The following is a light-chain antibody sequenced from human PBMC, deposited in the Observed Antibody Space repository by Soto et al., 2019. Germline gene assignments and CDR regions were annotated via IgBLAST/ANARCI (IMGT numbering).Light chain of an antibody. CDR2: AAS. CDR3: QQSYSTPLS. V-gene: IGKV1-39*01. Sequence: DIQMTQSPSSLSASVGDGVTITCRASQNISYYLNWYQQKPGKAPKLLIYAASSLQSGVPSRFSGSASGTDFNLTISSLQPEDFATYYCQQSYSTPLSFGGGTKVEIK. CDR1: QNISYY. J-gene: IGKJ4*01.